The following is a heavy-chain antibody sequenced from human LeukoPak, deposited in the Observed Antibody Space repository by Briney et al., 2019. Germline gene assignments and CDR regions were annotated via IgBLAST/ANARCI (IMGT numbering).Heavy chain of an antibody. V-gene: IGHV3-23*01. J-gene: IGHJ4*02. CDR2: ISGSGGST. Sequence: GSLRLSCAASGFTFSSYAMSWVRQAPGKGLEWVPAISGSGGSTYYADSVKGRFTISRDNSKNTLYLQMNSLRAEDTAVYYCAKGYYYGSEIFDYWGQGTLVTVSS. CDR1: GFTFSSYA. D-gene: IGHD3-10*01. CDR3: AKGYYYGSEIFDY.